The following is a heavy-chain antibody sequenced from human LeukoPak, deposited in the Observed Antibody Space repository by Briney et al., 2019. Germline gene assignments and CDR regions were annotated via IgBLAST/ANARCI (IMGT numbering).Heavy chain of an antibody. CDR1: GGSISSYY. CDR3: ARGSGDTALNWFDP. J-gene: IGHJ5*02. CDR2: IYTSGST. V-gene: IGHV4-4*07. Sequence: SETLSLTCTVSGGSISSYYWSWIRQPAGKGLEWIGRIYTSGSTNYNPSLKSRVTMSVDTSKNQFSLKLSSVTAADTAVYYCARGSGDTALNWFDPWGQGTLVTVSS. D-gene: IGHD5-18*01.